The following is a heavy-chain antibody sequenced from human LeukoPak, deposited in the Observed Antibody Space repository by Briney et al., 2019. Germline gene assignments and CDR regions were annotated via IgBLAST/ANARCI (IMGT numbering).Heavy chain of an antibody. CDR2: INPNSGGT. J-gene: IGHJ4*02. V-gene: IGHV1-2*02. CDR3: ARFGRWFGELDADY. CDR1: GYTFTGYY. D-gene: IGHD3-10*01. Sequence: ASVKVSCKASGYTFTGYYMHWVRQAPGQGLEWMGWINPNSGGTNYAQKLQGRVTMTRDTSISTAYMELSRLRSDDTAVYYCARFGRWFGELDADYWGQGTLVTVSS.